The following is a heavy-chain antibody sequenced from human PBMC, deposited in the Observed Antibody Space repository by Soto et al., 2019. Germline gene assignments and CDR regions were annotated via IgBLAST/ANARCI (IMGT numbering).Heavy chain of an antibody. D-gene: IGHD2-2*01. Sequence: GGSLRLYCAASGFTFSTYTMNWVRQAPGKGLEWVSSITGSSRFIYYADSVKGRFTISRDNAEKSLYLQMNSLRAEDTAVYYCARVGGGIVVVPGANRGDYWGQGTLVTVSS. V-gene: IGHV3-21*01. J-gene: IGHJ4*02. CDR2: ITGSSRFI. CDR1: GFTFSTYT. CDR3: ARVGGGIVVVPGANRGDY.